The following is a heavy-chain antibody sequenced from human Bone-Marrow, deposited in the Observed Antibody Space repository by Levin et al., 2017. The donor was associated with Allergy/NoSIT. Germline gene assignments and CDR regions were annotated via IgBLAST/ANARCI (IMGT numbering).Heavy chain of an antibody. Sequence: GGSLRLSCVASGFTFSKHGMTWVRQLPGKGMEWVAGIVESGGSVFYADSVTGRFTISRHNSTHILYLHLNSLRVDDTALYYCAKDAKGPMRYESWGQGTLVTVSS. D-gene: IGHD4/OR15-4a*01. CDR2: IVESGGSV. V-gene: IGHV3-23*01. CDR3: AKDAKGPMRYES. CDR1: GFTFSKHG. J-gene: IGHJ5*01.